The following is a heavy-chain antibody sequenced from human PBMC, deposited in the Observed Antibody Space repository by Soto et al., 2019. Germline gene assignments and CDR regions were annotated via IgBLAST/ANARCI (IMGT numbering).Heavy chain of an antibody. D-gene: IGHD3-16*02. CDR2: INAGNGNT. V-gene: IGHV1-3*01. CDR1: GYTFTSYA. CDR3: ARVIGGLYYFDY. Sequence: QVQLVQSGAEVKKPGASVKVSCKASGYTFTSYAMHWVRQAPGQRLEWMGWINAGNGNTKYSQKFPGRVTITRDTSAITAYMELSSLRSEDTAVYYSARVIGGLYYFDYWGQGTLVTVSS. J-gene: IGHJ4*02.